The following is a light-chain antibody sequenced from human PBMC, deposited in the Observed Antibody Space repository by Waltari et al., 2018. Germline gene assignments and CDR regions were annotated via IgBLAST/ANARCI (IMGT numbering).Light chain of an antibody. CDR1: SGHSSNI. CDR2: VNSDGSH. V-gene: IGLV4-69*01. CDR3: QTGGHGTWV. J-gene: IGLJ3*02. Sequence: QLVLTQSPSASASLGASVKLTCTLSSGHSSNIIAWHQQQPEKGHRYLMKVNSDGSHSKGAGVPGCFSGSSPGAERYLTISSLQSEDEADYYCQTGGHGTWVFGGGTKLTVL.